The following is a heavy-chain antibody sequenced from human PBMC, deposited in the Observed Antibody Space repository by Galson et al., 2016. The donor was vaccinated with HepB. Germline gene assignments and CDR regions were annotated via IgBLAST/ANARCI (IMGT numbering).Heavy chain of an antibody. D-gene: IGHD6-13*01. Sequence: SLRLSCAASGFRVSGNYMNWVRQAPGKGLEWVSIIYCGGRTYYADSVKGRFTISRDNSKNTVFLQMDSLRAEDTAVYYCARAGVSNWPDFDFWGQGALVTVSS. V-gene: IGHV3-53*01. CDR3: ARAGVSNWPDFDF. J-gene: IGHJ4*02. CDR1: GFRVSGNY. CDR2: IYCGGRT.